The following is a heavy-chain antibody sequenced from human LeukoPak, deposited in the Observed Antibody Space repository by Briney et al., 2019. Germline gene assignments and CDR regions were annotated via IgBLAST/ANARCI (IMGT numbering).Heavy chain of an antibody. Sequence: SVKVSCKASGGTFSSSAIIWVRRAPGQGLEWMGGVTPILGTTNYAQKFQDRVSITTDESTSTAYMELRSLRYVDTAVYYCARDDASATMGFDSWGQGTLVTVSS. J-gene: IGHJ4*02. CDR2: VTPILGTT. V-gene: IGHV1-69*05. CDR1: GGTFSSSA. D-gene: IGHD1-26*01. CDR3: ARDDASATMGFDS.